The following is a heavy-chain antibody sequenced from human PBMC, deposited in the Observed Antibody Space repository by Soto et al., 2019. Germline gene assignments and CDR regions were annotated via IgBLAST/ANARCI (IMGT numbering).Heavy chain of an antibody. CDR2: IYYSGST. CDR1: GGSISSGDYY. CDR3: ARDGGYKKYYFDY. V-gene: IGHV4-30-4*01. D-gene: IGHD5-12*01. J-gene: IGHJ4*02. Sequence: SETLSPTCTVSGGSISSGDYYWSWIRQPPGKGLEWIGYIYYSGSTYYNPSLKSRVTISVDTSKNQFSLKLSSVTAADTAVYYCARDGGYKKYYFDYWGQGTLVTVSS.